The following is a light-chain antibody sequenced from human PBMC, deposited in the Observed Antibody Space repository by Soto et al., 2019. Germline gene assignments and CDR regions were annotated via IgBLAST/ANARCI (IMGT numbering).Light chain of an antibody. V-gene: IGKV3-11*01. Sequence: EIVLTQSPAILSLSPGERATLSCRASQSVGTYLAWYQQKLGKAPRLLIYDASNRATGIPARFSGSGSGTDFTLTISSLEPEDFAVYYCQQRVNWLTFGGGTKVEL. CDR2: DAS. J-gene: IGKJ4*01. CDR1: QSVGTY. CDR3: QQRVNWLT.